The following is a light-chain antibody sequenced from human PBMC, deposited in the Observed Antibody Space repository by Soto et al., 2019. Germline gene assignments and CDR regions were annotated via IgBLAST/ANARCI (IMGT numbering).Light chain of an antibody. V-gene: IGKV1-8*01. J-gene: IGKJ1*01. CDR3: QQNYSYPRT. CDR1: QGISSY. Sequence: AIRMTQSPSSLSASTGDRVTITCRASQGISSYLAWYQQKPGKAPKLLIYAASTLQSGVPSRFSGSGSGTDFTLTISCLQSVDFATYYCQQNYSYPRTFGQGTKVEIK. CDR2: AAS.